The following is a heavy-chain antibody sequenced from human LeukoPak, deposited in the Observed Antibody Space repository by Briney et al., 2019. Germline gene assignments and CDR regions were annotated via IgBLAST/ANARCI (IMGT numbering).Heavy chain of an antibody. V-gene: IGHV4-61*02. D-gene: IGHD3-10*01. CDR3: ARAVRQYGSGNHYFDY. Sequence: SETLSLTCTVSGNSISSGSDYWSWIRQPAGKGLEWIGRIHTGGNTNYNPSLKSRVTISVDPSKNQFSLNPSSVTAADTAVYFCARAVRQYGSGNHYFDYWGQGILVTVSS. J-gene: IGHJ4*02. CDR2: IHTGGNT. CDR1: GNSISSGSDY.